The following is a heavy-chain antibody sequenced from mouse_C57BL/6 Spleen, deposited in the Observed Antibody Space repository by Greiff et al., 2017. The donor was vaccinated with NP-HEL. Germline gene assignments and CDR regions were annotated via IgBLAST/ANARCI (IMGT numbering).Heavy chain of an antibody. Sequence: VQLKESGGGLVKPGGSLKLSCAASGFTFSSYAMYWVRQTPEKRLEWVATISDGGSYTYYPDNVKGRFTISRDNAKNNLYLQMSHLKTEDTAMYYCARHGSSYSYYAMDYWGQGTSVTVSS. CDR1: GFTFSSYA. V-gene: IGHV5-4*01. CDR3: ARHGSSYSYYAMDY. J-gene: IGHJ4*01. CDR2: ISDGGSYT. D-gene: IGHD1-1*01.